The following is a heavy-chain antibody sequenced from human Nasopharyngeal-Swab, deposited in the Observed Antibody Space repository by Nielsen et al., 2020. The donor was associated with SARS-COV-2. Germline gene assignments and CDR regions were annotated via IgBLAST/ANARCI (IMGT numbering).Heavy chain of an antibody. CDR2: IYHSGST. V-gene: IGHV4-4*02. Sequence: WILQGPGKWLEWLGEIYHSGSTNYNPSLKSRVTISVDKSKNQFSLKLSSVTAADTAVYYCARANPEPSTSSGWYGRLVHYFDYWGQGTLVTVSS. D-gene: IGHD6-19*01. J-gene: IGHJ4*02. CDR3: ARANPEPSTSSGWYGRLVHYFDY.